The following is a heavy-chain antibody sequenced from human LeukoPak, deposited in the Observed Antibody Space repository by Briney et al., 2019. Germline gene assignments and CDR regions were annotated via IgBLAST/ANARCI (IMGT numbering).Heavy chain of an antibody. V-gene: IGHV3-21*01. J-gene: IGHJ4*02. CDR3: ARDPTSWYAPNGYFDY. CDR2: ISSRSNYI. D-gene: IGHD6-13*01. CDR1: GFTFSDYI. Sequence: GGSLRLSCAVSGFTFSDYILNWVRQAPEKGLEWVSSISSRSNYIYYADSVKGRFTISRDNAKNSLYLQMNSLRAEDTAVYYCARDPTSWYAPNGYFDYWGQGTLVTVSS.